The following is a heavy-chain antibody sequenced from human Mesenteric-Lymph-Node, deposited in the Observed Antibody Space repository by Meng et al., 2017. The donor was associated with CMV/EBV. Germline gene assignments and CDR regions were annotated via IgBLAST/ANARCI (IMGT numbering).Heavy chain of an antibody. CDR3: ARDGGIVVVPAASDDYYYYGMDV. Sequence: GGSLRLSCAASGFTFITYWMHWVRQAPGKGLEWVSSISSSSSYIYYADSVKGRFTISRDNAKNSLYLQMNSLRAEDTAVYYCARDGGIVVVPAASDDYYYYGMDVWGQGTTVTVSS. CDR1: GFTFITYW. V-gene: IGHV3-21*01. D-gene: IGHD2-2*01. CDR2: ISSSSSYI. J-gene: IGHJ6*02.